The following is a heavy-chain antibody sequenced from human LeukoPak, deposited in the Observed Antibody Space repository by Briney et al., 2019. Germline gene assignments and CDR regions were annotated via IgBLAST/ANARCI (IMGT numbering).Heavy chain of an antibody. CDR3: AKDVKWNDDPLDY. J-gene: IGHJ4*02. CDR1: GFTFSSYA. CDR2: ISGSGGTT. Sequence: PGGSLRLSCAASGFTFSSYAMTWVRQTPGSGLEWVSTISGSGGTTYYADSVKGRVPISRDNSRNTLSLQMKSLRAEDTAVYYCAKDVKWNDDPLDYWGQGTLVTVSS. V-gene: IGHV3-23*01. D-gene: IGHD1-1*01.